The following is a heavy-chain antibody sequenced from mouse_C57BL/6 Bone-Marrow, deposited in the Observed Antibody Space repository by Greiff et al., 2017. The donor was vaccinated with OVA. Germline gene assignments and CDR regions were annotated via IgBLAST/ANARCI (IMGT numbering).Heavy chain of an antibody. D-gene: IGHD2-9*01. Sequence: EVKLLESGAELVRPGASVKLSCTASGFNIKDDYMHWVKQRPEQGLEWIGWIDPENGDTEYASKFQGKATITADTSSNTAYLQLSSLTSEDTAVYYCTTPYYGYSPWFAYWGQGTLVTVSA. J-gene: IGHJ3*01. CDR3: TTPYYGYSPWFAY. V-gene: IGHV14-4*01. CDR2: IDPENGDT. CDR1: GFNIKDDY.